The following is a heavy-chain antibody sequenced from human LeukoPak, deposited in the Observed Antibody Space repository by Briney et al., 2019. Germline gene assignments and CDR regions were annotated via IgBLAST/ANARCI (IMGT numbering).Heavy chain of an antibody. D-gene: IGHD6-13*01. Sequence: GGSLRLSCAASGFIFSDYYMTWIRQAPGKGLEWISYISDSGSDIYYADSVKGRFTISRDNAKNSLYLQMNSLRAEDTAVYYCAIYSTSLKRSFEYWGQGTLVTVSS. CDR2: ISDSGSDI. V-gene: IGHV3-11*01. CDR1: GFIFSDYY. J-gene: IGHJ4*02. CDR3: AIYSTSLKRSFEY.